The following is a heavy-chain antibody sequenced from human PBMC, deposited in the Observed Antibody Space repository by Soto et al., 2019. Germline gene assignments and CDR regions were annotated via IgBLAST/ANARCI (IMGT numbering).Heavy chain of an antibody. CDR1: GFTFSSYG. CDR2: IWYDGSNK. CDR3: ARSGLPFDY. Sequence: GGSLRLSCAASGFTFSSYGMHWVRQAPGKGLEYVAVIWYDGSNKYYADSVKGRFTISRDNSKNTLYLQVNSLRAEDMAVYYCARSGLPFDYWGQGTLVTVSS. V-gene: IGHV3-33*01. D-gene: IGHD2-21*02. J-gene: IGHJ4*02.